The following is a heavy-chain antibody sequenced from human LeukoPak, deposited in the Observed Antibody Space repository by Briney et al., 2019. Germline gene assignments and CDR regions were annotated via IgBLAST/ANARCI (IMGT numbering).Heavy chain of an antibody. Sequence: LRLSCAASRFNFRSYWMDWIRQAPGKGEWVASIKEDGIERKYLDSVKGRFTSSRDNAKNSLYLQMNSLRAEDTALYYCARSGELPATAGHFDYWGQGTLVTVSS. J-gene: IGHJ4*02. CDR2: IKEDGIER. CDR3: ARSGELPATAGHFDY. V-gene: IGHV3-7*03. CDR1: RFNFRSYW. D-gene: IGHD3-10*01.